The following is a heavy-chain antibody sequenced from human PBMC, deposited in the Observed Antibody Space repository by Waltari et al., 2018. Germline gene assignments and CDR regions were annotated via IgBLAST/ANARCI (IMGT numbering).Heavy chain of an antibody. D-gene: IGHD2-15*01. CDR2: TDYRSKWYN. V-gene: IGHV6-1*01. CDR3: ARGRNSGFDY. Sequence: QVQLQQSGPELVKPSQTLSLTCDISGDSISSNGVAWNWIRQSPSRGLEWLGRTDYRSKWYNDYAVSVKSRITINPDTSKNQFSLQLNSVTPDDTALYYCARGRNSGFDYWGQGTLVTVSS. J-gene: IGHJ4*02. CDR1: GDSISSNGVA.